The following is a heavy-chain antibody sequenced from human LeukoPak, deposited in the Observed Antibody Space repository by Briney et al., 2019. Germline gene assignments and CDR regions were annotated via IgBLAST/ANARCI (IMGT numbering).Heavy chain of an antibody. V-gene: IGHV3-33*01. D-gene: IGHD3-16*01. J-gene: IGHJ4*02. CDR1: GFTFSSYG. Sequence: PGGSQRLSCAASGFTFSSYGMHWVRQAPGKGLEWVAVIWYDGSNKYYADSVKGRFTIPRDNSKNTLYLQMNSLRAEDTAVYYCARDSPKYYDYVWGSYLPFDYWGQGTLVTVSS. CDR3: ARDSPKYYDYVWGSYLPFDY. CDR2: IWYDGSNK.